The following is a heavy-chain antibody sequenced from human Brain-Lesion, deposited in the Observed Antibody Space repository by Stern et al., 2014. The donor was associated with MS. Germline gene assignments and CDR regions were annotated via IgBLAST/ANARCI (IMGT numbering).Heavy chain of an antibody. V-gene: IGHV4-61*02. CDR1: GGSISSGGYY. Sequence: QVQLQESGPGLVKPSQTLSLSCTVSGGSISSGGYYWSWIRQPAGKGLEWIGRIFNTGTTRSNPSLKSRVPISIDTSKNQFSLRLTPMTAADTAVYYCARGRVVPGFQYYATDVWGQGTTVIVSS. J-gene: IGHJ6*02. CDR3: ARGRVVPGFQYYATDV. D-gene: IGHD2-2*01. CDR2: IFNTGTT.